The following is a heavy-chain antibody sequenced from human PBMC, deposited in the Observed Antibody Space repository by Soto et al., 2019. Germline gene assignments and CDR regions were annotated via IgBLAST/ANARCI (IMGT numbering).Heavy chain of an antibody. D-gene: IGHD3-22*01. V-gene: IGHV4-59*08. J-gene: IGHJ1*01. Sequence: SETLSLTCTVSGGSISSYYWSWIRQPPGKGLEWIGYIYYSGSTNYNPSLKSRVTISVGTSKNHFSLKLSSVTAADTAVYYCARHLAYYYDSSGYSVPEYFQHWGQGTLVTVSS. CDR2: IYYSGST. CDR3: ARHLAYYYDSSGYSVPEYFQH. CDR1: GGSISSYY.